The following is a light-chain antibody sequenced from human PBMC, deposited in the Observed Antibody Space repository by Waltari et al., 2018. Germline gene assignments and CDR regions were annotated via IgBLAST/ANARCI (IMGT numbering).Light chain of an antibody. Sequence: DIQMNQYQYSLSAPVADRVTVTCRASQKISSYLNWYQQKPGTAPRLLIYDASRLQSGVPSRFSGSGSGTDFTLTISSLQPEDFGTYYCQQTYTTPRTFGQGTKVETK. CDR1: QKISSY. CDR2: DAS. J-gene: IGKJ1*01. V-gene: IGKV1-39*01. CDR3: QQTYTTPRT.